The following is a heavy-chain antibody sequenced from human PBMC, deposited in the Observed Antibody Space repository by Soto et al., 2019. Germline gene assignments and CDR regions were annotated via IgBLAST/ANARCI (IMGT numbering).Heavy chain of an antibody. CDR2: IWYDGSNK. V-gene: IGHV3-33*01. D-gene: IGHD1-1*01. Sequence: QVQLVESGGGVVQPGRSLRLSCAASGFNFNSYGMHWVRQAPGKGLEWVAVIWYDGSNKYYADSVKGRFTISRDNSKNTQYLQMNSLRVEDTAVYYCVRDTTGAFDIWGQGTMVTVSS. CDR3: VRDTTGAFDI. J-gene: IGHJ3*02. CDR1: GFNFNSYG.